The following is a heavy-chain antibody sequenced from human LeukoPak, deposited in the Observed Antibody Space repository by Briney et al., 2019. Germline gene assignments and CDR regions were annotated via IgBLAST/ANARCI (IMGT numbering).Heavy chain of an antibody. CDR2: IYTSGSA. D-gene: IGHD6-13*01. CDR1: GGSISGYY. CDR3: ARGGGYSSSLNAFDI. J-gene: IGHJ3*02. V-gene: IGHV4-4*07. Sequence: PSETLSLTCTVSGGSISGYYWIWIRQPAGKGLEWIGRIYTSGSANYNPSLKSRVTLSEDTSKNQFSPRLSSVTAADTAVYYCARGGGYSSSLNAFDIWGPGTMVTVSS.